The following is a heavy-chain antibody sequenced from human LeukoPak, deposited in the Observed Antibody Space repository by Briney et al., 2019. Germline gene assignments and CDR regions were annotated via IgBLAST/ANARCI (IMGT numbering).Heavy chain of an antibody. Sequence: SVKVSCKASGGTFSSYAISWVRQAPGQGPEWMGRIIPILGIATYAQKFQGRVTITADKSTSTAYMELSSLRSEDTAVYYCASQARDYFDYWGQGTLVTVSS. V-gene: IGHV1-69*04. CDR3: ASQARDYFDY. CDR2: IIPILGIA. D-gene: IGHD1-26*01. J-gene: IGHJ4*02. CDR1: GGTFSSYA.